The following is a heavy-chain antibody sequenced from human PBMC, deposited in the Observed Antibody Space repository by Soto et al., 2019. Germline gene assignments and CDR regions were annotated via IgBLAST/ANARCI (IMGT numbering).Heavy chain of an antibody. Sequence: SETLSLTCAVYGGSFSGYYWSWIRQPPGKGLEWIGEINHSGSTNYNPSLKSRVTISVDTSKNQFSLKLSSVTAADMAVYYCARDGYSYGHAAFDIWGQGTMVTVSS. CDR3: ARDGYSYGHAAFDI. CDR2: INHSGST. CDR1: GGSFSGYY. J-gene: IGHJ3*02. V-gene: IGHV4-34*01. D-gene: IGHD5-18*01.